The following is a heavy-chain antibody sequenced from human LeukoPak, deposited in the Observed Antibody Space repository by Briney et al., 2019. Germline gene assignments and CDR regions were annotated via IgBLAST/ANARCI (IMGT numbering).Heavy chain of an antibody. D-gene: IGHD3-22*01. CDR1: GFTFSDYY. CDR2: ISGGGSTI. CDR3: ARDIYYYDSSGYYFPGGSDY. Sequence: GSLRLSCAASGFTFSDYYMCWIRQAPGKGLEWVSYISGGGSTIYYADSVKGRFTISRDNAKNSLYLQMNSLRAEDTAVYYCARDIYYYDSSGYYFPGGSDYWGQGTLVTVSS. V-gene: IGHV3-11*04. J-gene: IGHJ4*02.